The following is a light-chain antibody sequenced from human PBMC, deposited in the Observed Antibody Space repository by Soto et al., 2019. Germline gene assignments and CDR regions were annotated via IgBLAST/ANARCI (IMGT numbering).Light chain of an antibody. CDR3: SSYTNSGSLV. CDR2: DVS. CDR1: SSDVGGYNY. V-gene: IGLV2-14*03. Sequence: QSALTQPASVSGSSGQSITISCTGTSSDVGGYNYVSWYQHHPGKAPKLMIYDVSNRPSGVSNRFSGSKSGNTTSLTSAGLQAEDEGDDYCSSYTNSGSLVFGGGTTLTVL. J-gene: IGLJ2*01.